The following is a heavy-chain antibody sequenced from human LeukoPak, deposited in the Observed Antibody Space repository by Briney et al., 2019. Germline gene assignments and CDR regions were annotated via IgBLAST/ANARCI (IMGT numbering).Heavy chain of an antibody. CDR3: ARAQPNYDGAFDI. V-gene: IGHV3-30-3*01. J-gene: IGHJ3*02. CDR2: ISYDGSNK. CDR1: GFTFSSYA. Sequence: GRSLRLSCAASGFTFSSYAMHWVRQAPGKGLEWVAVISYDGSNKYYADSVKGRFTISRDNSKNTLYLQMNSLRAEDTAVYYCARAQPNYDGAFDIWGQGTMVTVSS. D-gene: IGHD1-7*01.